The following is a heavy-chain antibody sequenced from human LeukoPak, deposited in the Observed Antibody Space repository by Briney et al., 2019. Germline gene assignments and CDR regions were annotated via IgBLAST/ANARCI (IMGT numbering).Heavy chain of an antibody. Sequence: GGSLRLSCAASGFTFDDYSMHWVRQRPGKGLEWVSLLSWDGGSEYYADSVRGRFTISRDNRRGSLFLQMKSLKTEDSALYFCARGRGGNTAGFDSWGQGTLVTVSS. CDR2: LSWDGGSE. CDR1: GFTFDDYS. J-gene: IGHJ4*02. CDR3: ARGRGGNTAGFDS. V-gene: IGHV3-43*01. D-gene: IGHD4-23*01.